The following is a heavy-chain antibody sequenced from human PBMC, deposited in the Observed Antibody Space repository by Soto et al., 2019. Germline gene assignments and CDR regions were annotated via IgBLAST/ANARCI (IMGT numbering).Heavy chain of an antibody. D-gene: IGHD4-17*01. Sequence: EVQLVESGGGLVKPGGSLRLSCAASGFTFSSYSMNWVRQAPGKGLEWVSSISSSSSYIYYADSVKGRFTISRDNAKNSLYLQMNRLRAEDTAVYYCARTDYGGNSYYFDYWGQGTLVTVSS. CDR1: GFTFSSYS. CDR3: ARTDYGGNSYYFDY. V-gene: IGHV3-21*01. J-gene: IGHJ4*02. CDR2: ISSSSSYI.